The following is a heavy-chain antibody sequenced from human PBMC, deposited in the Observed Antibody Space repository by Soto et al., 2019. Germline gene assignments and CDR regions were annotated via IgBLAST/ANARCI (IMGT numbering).Heavy chain of an antibody. Sequence: SVKVSCKASGGTFSSYAISWVRQAPGQGLEWMGGVIPIFGTANYAQKFQGRVTITADESTSTAYMELSSLRSEDTAVYYCARSIAAAGTTTYYYYGMDVWGQGTTVTVSS. CDR1: GGTFSSYA. CDR3: ARSIAAAGTTTYYYYGMDV. CDR2: VIPIFGTA. D-gene: IGHD6-13*01. J-gene: IGHJ6*02. V-gene: IGHV1-69*13.